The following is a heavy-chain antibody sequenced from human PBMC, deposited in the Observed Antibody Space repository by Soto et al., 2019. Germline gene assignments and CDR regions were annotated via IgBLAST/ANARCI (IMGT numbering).Heavy chain of an antibody. V-gene: IGHV1-46*01. J-gene: IGHJ6*02. CDR3: ARDLPYYDFWSGPDYYYGMDV. CDR2: INPSGGST. D-gene: IGHD3-3*01. CDR1: GYTFTSYY. Sequence: QVQLVQSGAEVKKPGASVKVSCKASGYTFTSYYMHWVRQAPGQGLEWMGIINPSGGSTSYAQKFQGRVTMTRDTSTSTVYMELSSLRSEDTAVYYCARDLPYYDFWSGPDYYYGMDVWGQGTTVTVSS.